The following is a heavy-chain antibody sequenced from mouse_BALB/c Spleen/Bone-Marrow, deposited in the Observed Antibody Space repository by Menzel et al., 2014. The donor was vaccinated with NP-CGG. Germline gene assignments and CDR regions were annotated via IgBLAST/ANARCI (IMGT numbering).Heavy chain of an antibody. CDR3: AAYYRYLAWFAY. J-gene: IGHJ3*01. Sequence: DVQLQESGAELVKPGASVKLSCTASGFNIKDTYMHWVKQRPEQGLEWIGRIDPANGNTKYDPKFQGKATITAGTSSNTAYLQLSSLTSEDTAVYYCAAYYRYLAWFAYWGQGTLVTVSA. V-gene: IGHV14-3*02. CDR1: GFNIKDTY. D-gene: IGHD2-14*01. CDR2: IDPANGNT.